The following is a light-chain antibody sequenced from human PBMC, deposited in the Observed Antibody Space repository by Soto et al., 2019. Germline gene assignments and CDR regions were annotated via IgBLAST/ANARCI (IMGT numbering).Light chain of an antibody. Sequence: EMVITQAAATLSMSQGERATLSCRASQSVSSSLAWYQQKPGQAPRLLIYHASTRATGIPARFSSSGSGTEFTLTISSLQSEDFAVYYCQQRSNWQVTFGQGTRPAIK. CDR2: HAS. CDR1: QSVSSS. V-gene: IGKV3D-15*01. CDR3: QQRSNWQVT. J-gene: IGKJ5*01.